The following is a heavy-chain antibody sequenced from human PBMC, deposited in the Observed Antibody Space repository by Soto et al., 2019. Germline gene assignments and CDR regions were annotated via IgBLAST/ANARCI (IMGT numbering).Heavy chain of an antibody. J-gene: IGHJ4*02. Sequence: EVQLLESGGGLVQPGGSLRLSCAASGFTFSSYAMSWVRQAPGKGLAWVSAISGSGGSTYYADSVKGRFTSSRDNSKNTLYLQMNSLRAEDTAVYYCAKPLSSGWYYFDYWGQGTLVTVSS. D-gene: IGHD6-19*01. V-gene: IGHV3-23*01. CDR1: GFTFSSYA. CDR3: AKPLSSGWYYFDY. CDR2: ISGSGGST.